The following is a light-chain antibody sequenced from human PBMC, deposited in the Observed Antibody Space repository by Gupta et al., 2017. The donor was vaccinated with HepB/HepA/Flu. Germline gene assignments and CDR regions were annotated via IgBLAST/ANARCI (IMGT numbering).Light chain of an antibody. CDR2: AAS. Sequence: DIQMTQSPSSLSASVGDRVTITCRASQIINIFLNWYQQTPGKAPKLLIYAASNLQSGVPSRFHRRDSWTDFTLTIRMLQLEDFATYYFQQTYGAPSTFRQGAKVGIQ. J-gene: IGKJ1*01. CDR1: QIINIF. CDR3: QQTYGAPST. V-gene: IGKV1-39*01.